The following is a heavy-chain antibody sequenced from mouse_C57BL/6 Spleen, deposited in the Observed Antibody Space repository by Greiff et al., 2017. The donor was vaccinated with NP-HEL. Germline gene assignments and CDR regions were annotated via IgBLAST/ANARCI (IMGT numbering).Heavy chain of an antibody. Sequence: DVMLVESGGGLVKPGGSLKLSCAASGFTFSDYGMHWVRQAPEKGLEWVAYISSGSSTIYYADTVKGRFTISRDNAKNTLFLQMTSLRSEDTAMYYCARRDGYYLYYFDYWGQGTTLTVSS. CDR1: GFTFSDYG. J-gene: IGHJ2*01. V-gene: IGHV5-17*01. D-gene: IGHD2-3*01. CDR2: ISSGSSTI. CDR3: ARRDGYYLYYFDY.